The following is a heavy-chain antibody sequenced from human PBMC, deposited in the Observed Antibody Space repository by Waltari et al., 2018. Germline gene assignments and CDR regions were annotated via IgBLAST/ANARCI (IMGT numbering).Heavy chain of an antibody. CDR1: GGTFSSYA. CDR2: IIPIFGTA. D-gene: IGHD4-4*01. J-gene: IGHJ4*02. Sequence: QVQLVQSGAEVKKPGSSVKVSCKASGGTFSSYAISWVRQAPGQGLEWMGRIIPIFGTANYAQKFQGRVTITADNSKNTLYLQMNSLRAEDTAVYYCARDPPYSNSDWGQGTLVTVSS. CDR3: ARDPPYSNSD. V-gene: IGHV1-69*08.